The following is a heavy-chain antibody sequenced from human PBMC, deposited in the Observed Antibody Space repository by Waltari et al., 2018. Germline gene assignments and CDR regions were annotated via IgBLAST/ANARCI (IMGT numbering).Heavy chain of an antibody. J-gene: IGHJ4*02. CDR3: ARAEWELPFDY. V-gene: IGHV4-39*07. Sequence: QLQLQESGPGLVKPSATLSLTCTVSGGSISSSGYYWGWIRQPPGKGLEWIGSIYYSGSTYYNPSLKSRVTISVDTSKNQFSLKLSSVTAADTAVYYCARAEWELPFDYWGQGTLVTVSS. CDR1: GGSISSSGYY. CDR2: IYYSGST. D-gene: IGHD1-26*01.